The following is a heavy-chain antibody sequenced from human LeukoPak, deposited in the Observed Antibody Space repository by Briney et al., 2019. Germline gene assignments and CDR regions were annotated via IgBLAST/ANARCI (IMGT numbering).Heavy chain of an antibody. Sequence: PSETLSLTCTVSGGSISSHYWSWIRQPPGKGLEWIGYIYYSGSTNYNPSLKSRVTISVDTSKNQFSLKLSSVTAADTAVYYCARAASSGWYVGDEYNWFDPWGQGTLVTVSS. V-gene: IGHV4-59*11. J-gene: IGHJ5*02. CDR2: IYYSGST. D-gene: IGHD6-19*01. CDR1: GGSISSHY. CDR3: ARAASSGWYVGDEYNWFDP.